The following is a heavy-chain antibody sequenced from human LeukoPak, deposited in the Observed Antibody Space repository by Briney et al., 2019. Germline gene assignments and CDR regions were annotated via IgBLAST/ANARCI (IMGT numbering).Heavy chain of an antibody. V-gene: IGHV4-59*01. CDR1: GGSISSYY. Sequence: SETLSLTCTVSGGSISSYYWSWIRQPPGKGLECIGFIYYSGSTNYNPSLKSRVTISIDTSKNHFSLRLTSVTTADTAVYYCARDRGYSSGWSIGFDPWGQGTLVTVSS. J-gene: IGHJ5*02. D-gene: IGHD6-19*01. CDR2: IYYSGST. CDR3: ARDRGYSSGWSIGFDP.